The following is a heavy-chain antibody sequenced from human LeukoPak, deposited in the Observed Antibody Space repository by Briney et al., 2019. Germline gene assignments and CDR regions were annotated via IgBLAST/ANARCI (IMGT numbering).Heavy chain of an antibody. D-gene: IGHD3-16*01. V-gene: IGHV3-30*02. CDR1: GFTFSTYG. Sequence: PGGSLRLSCAASGFTFSTYGMHWVRQAPGKGLEWVAFIRYDGNNKYYADSVKGRFTISRDNSENMLYLEMKSLGPEDTAVYYCAKNGPDYIWGNYLDYWGQGTLVTVSS. CDR2: IRYDGNNK. J-gene: IGHJ4*02. CDR3: AKNGPDYIWGNYLDY.